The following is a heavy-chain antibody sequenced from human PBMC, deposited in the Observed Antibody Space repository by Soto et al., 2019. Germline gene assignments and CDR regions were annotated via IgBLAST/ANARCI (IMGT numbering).Heavy chain of an antibody. Sequence: QVQLVQSGAEVKKPGASVKVSCKASGYTFASYAISWMRQAPGQGLEWMGWISAYNGNTNYAQKLQGRVTMTTHTSTSTAYMELRSLTSADTAVYYCARDPPPPDYWGQGTLVTVSS. CDR3: ARDPPPPDY. CDR1: GYTFASYA. CDR2: ISAYNGNT. V-gene: IGHV1-18*01. J-gene: IGHJ4*02.